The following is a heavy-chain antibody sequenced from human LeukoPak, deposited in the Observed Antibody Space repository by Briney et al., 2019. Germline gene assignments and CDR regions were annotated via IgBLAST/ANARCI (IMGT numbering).Heavy chain of an antibody. D-gene: IGHD3-10*01. Sequence: GASVKVSCTASGYTFGNYDINWVRQATGQGLEWMGWMNPKSGNTGYAQKFKGRVTMTRNTSISTAYMDLSSLTSEDTAVYYCARGRSFWFDPWGQGTLVTVSS. CDR3: ARGRSFWFDP. J-gene: IGHJ5*01. V-gene: IGHV1-8*01. CDR2: MNPKSGNT. CDR1: GYTFGNYD.